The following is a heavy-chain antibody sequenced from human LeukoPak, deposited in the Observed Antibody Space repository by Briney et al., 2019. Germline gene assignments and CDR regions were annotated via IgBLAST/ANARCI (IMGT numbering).Heavy chain of an antibody. V-gene: IGHV5-51*01. CDR2: IYPGDSDT. J-gene: IGHJ4*02. Sequence: PGESLKISCKGSGYSFTNYWIGWVRQMPGKGLEWMGIIYPGDSDTRYSPSFQGQVTISADKSISTAYLQWSSLKASDTAMYYCARSVCSTSCYRLGAVDYWGQGTLVTVSS. D-gene: IGHD2-2*02. CDR1: GYSFTNYW. CDR3: ARSVCSTSCYRLGAVDY.